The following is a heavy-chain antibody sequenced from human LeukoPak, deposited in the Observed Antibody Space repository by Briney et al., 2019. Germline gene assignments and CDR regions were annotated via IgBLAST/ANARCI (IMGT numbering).Heavy chain of an antibody. CDR3: ARDNSGSSWTNWFDP. D-gene: IGHD6-13*01. CDR2: SNAGNGNT. V-gene: IGHV1-3*02. Sequence: ASVKVSCKASGYTFTSYAMHWVRQAPGQRLEWMGWSNAGNGNTKYSQEFQGRVTITRDTSASTAYMELSSLRSEDTAVYYCARDNSGSSWTNWFDPWGQGTLVTVSS. J-gene: IGHJ5*02. CDR1: GYTFTSYA.